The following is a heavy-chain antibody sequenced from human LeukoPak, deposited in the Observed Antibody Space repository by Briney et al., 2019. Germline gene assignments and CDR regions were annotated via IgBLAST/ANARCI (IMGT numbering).Heavy chain of an antibody. V-gene: IGHV5-51*01. CDR2: IYPGDSDT. D-gene: IGHD6-13*01. CDR1: GYSFTNYW. CDR3: ARLDVASAGRVFDY. J-gene: IGHJ4*02. Sequence: GESLKISCKGSGYSFTNYWIGWVRQMPGQGLEWIGIIYPGDSDTRYSPSFEGQVTMSADKSITTAYLQWTSRKASDTAMYYCARLDVASAGRVFDYWGPGTLVTVSS.